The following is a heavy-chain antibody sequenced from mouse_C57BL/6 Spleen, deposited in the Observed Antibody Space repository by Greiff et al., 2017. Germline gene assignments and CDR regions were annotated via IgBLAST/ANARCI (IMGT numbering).Heavy chain of an antibody. D-gene: IGHD1-1*01. CDR2: IYPGSGNT. CDR1: GYTFTDYY. CDR3: ARGDYGSSD. J-gene: IGHJ3*01. V-gene: IGHV1-76*01. Sequence: VQLQQSGAELVRPGASVKLSCKASGYTFTDYYINWVKQRPGQGLEWIASIYPGSGNTYYNEKFKGKATLTAEKSSSTAYMQLSSLTSEDAAVYYCARGDYGSSDWGQGTLVTVSA.